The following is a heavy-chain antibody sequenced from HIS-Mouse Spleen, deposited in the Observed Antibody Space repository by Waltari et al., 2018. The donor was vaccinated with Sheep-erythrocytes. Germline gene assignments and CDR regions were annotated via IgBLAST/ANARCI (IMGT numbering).Heavy chain of an antibody. Sequence: QVQLQESGPGLVKPSQTLSLTCTVSGGSISSGDYYWSWIRQPPGKGLEWLGYIYYSGGTYYNPSLKSRVTISVDTSKNQFSLKLSSVTAADTAVYYCARALANWGSSFDYWGQGTLVTVSS. CDR3: ARALANWGSSFDY. D-gene: IGHD7-27*01. CDR1: GGSISSGDYY. V-gene: IGHV4-30-4*01. J-gene: IGHJ4*02. CDR2: IYYSGGT.